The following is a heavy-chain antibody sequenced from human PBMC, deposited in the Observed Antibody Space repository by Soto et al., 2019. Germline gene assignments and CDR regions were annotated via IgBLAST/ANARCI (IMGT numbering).Heavy chain of an antibody. V-gene: IGHV1-18*01. D-gene: IGHD2-2*01. CDR3: ARDIVVVPAAPNWFDP. Sequence: QVQLVQSGAEVKKPGASVKVSCKASGYTFTSYGISWVRQAPGQGLEWMGWISAYNGNTNYAQKLQGRVIMTTDTSTSTAYMELRSLRSDDTAVYYCARDIVVVPAAPNWFDPWGQGTLVTVSS. CDR2: ISAYNGNT. CDR1: GYTFTSYG. J-gene: IGHJ5*02.